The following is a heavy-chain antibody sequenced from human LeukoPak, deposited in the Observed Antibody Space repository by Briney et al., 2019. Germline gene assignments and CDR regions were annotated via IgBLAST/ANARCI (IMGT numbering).Heavy chain of an antibody. Sequence: ASVKVSCKSSGYTFNGYYMHWVRQAPGQGLEWMGWINPNSGGTNYAQKFQGRVTMTRDTSISTAYMELSRLRSDDTAVYYCARMSFGSGNLEDYWGQGTLVTVSS. CDR2: INPNSGGT. J-gene: IGHJ4*02. CDR1: GYTFNGYY. CDR3: ARMSFGSGNLEDY. V-gene: IGHV1-2*02. D-gene: IGHD3-10*01.